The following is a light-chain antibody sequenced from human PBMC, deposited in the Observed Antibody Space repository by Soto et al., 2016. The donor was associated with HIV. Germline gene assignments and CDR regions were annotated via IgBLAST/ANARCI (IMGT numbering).Light chain of an antibody. J-gene: IGKJ1*01. CDR2: KTS. V-gene: IGKV1-5*03. CDR3: QQYYTYWA. CDR1: ENISTW. Sequence: DMQMTQSPSTLSASVGDRVTITCRTSENISTWLAWYQQKPGKAPKLLICKTSTLQRGVPSRFSGSGSGTEFTLTISRLQPDDFATYHCQQYYTYWAFGQGTKVEIK.